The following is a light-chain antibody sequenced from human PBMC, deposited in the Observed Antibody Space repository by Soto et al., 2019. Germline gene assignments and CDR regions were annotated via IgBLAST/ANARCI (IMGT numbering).Light chain of an antibody. J-gene: IGLJ1*01. CDR2: EVN. V-gene: IGLV2-14*01. Sequence: QSVLTQPASVSGSPGQSITISWTGTSSDIGNYNYVSWYQQHPGKAPKLIIYEVNNRPSGVSNRFSGSKSDNTASLTISGLHAEDEADYYCSSYTTVNTLVSFGTGTKVTAL. CDR1: SSDIGNYNY. CDR3: SSYTTVNTLVS.